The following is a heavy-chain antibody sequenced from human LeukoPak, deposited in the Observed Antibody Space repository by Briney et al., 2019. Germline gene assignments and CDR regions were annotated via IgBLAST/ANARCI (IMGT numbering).Heavy chain of an antibody. CDR1: GYTFTGYY. V-gene: IGHV1-2*04. CDR3: ARGRGYSGYDYYFDY. Sequence: ASVKVSCKASGYTFTGYYMHWVRRAPGQGLEWMGWINPNSGGTNYAQKFQGWVTMTRDTSISTAYMELSRLRSDDTAVYYCARGRGYSGYDYYFDYWGQGTLVTVSS. J-gene: IGHJ4*02. D-gene: IGHD5-12*01. CDR2: INPNSGGT.